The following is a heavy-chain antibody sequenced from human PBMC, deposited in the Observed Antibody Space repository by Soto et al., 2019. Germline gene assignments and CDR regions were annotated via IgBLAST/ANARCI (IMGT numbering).Heavy chain of an antibody. J-gene: IGHJ4*02. V-gene: IGHV3-21*01. D-gene: IGHD3-22*01. CDR2: ISSSSSYI. CDR3: ARDLFDSSGYYYYFDY. CDR1: GFTFSSYS. Sequence: GGSLRLSCAASGFTFSSYSMNWVRQAPGKGLEWVSSISSSSSYIYYADSVKGRFTISRDNAKNSLYLQMNSLRAEDTAVYYCARDLFDSSGYYYYFDYWGQGTLVTVSS.